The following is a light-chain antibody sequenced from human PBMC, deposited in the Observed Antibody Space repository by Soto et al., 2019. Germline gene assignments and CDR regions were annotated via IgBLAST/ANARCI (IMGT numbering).Light chain of an antibody. J-gene: IGKJ5*01. CDR1: QSVRSS. V-gene: IGKV3-15*01. CDR2: DAS. CDR3: QQYGSSPIT. Sequence: EIVMTQSPATLSVSPGERATLSCRASQSVRSSLAWYHQKPGQAPRLLIYDASTRATGIPARFSGSGSGTDFTLTISRLEPEDFAVYYCQQYGSSPITFGQGTRLEIK.